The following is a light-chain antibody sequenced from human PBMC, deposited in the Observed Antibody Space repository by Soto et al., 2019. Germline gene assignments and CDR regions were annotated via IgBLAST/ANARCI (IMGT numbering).Light chain of an antibody. J-gene: IGLJ2*01. CDR1: SSNIEIYY. Sequence: QPVLTQPPSASGTPGQRVTISCSGSSSNIEIYYVYWYQQLPGMAPKLLIYRNNQRPSGVPDRFSGSKSGTSASLAISGLRSEDEADYYCAVWDGSLRGVLFGGGTKLTVL. CDR2: RNN. V-gene: IGLV1-47*01. CDR3: AVWDGSLRGVL.